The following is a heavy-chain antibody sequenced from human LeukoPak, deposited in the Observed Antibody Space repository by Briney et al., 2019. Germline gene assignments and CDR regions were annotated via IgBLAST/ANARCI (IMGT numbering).Heavy chain of an antibody. V-gene: IGHV3-21*01. Sequence: GGSLRLSCAASGFTFSSCTMNWVRQAPGKGLEWVSSISSSSSYIYYADSVKGRFTISRDNAENSLYLQMNSLGAEDTAVYYCASDPGSGGSCWGQGTLVTVSS. J-gene: IGHJ4*02. CDR2: ISSSSSYI. CDR3: ASDPGSGGSC. CDR1: GFTFSSCT. D-gene: IGHD2-15*01.